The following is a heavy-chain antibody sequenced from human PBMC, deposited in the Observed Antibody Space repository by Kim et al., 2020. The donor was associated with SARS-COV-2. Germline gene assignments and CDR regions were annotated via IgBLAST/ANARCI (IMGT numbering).Heavy chain of an antibody. CDR2: ISGDGGST. D-gene: IGHD6-19*01. CDR3: AKCRVGSGWYSDYYYYGMDV. CDR1: GFTFDDYA. Sequence: GGSLRLSCAASGFTFDDYAMHWVRQAPGKGLEWVSLISGDGGSTYYADSVKGRFTISRDNSKNSLYLQMNSLRTEDTALYYCAKCRVGSGWYSDYYYYGMDVWGQGTTVTVSS. V-gene: IGHV3-43*02. J-gene: IGHJ6*02.